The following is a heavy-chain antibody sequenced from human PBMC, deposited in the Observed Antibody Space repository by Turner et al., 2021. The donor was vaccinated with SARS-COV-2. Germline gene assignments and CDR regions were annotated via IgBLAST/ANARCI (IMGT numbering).Heavy chain of an antibody. CDR2: IYYSGST. Sequence: QLQLQESGPGLVKPAETLSVTGTVSGGPISSSSYYWGWIRQPPGKGLEWIGSIYYSGSTYYNPSLKSRVTISVDTSKNQFSLKLSSVTAADTAVYYCAGEVVVLTTTHYGMDVWGQGTTVTVSS. CDR3: AGEVVVLTTTHYGMDV. D-gene: IGHD1-26*01. J-gene: IGHJ6*02. CDR1: GGPISSSSYY. V-gene: IGHV4-39*01.